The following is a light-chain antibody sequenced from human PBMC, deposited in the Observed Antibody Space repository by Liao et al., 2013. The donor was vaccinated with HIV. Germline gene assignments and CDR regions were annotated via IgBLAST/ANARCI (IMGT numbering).Light chain of an antibody. J-gene: IGLJ1*01. Sequence: SYDLTQPPSVSVSPGQTASITCSGDKLGDKYVCWYQQKPGQSPVLVIYQDTKRPSGIPERFSGSNSGNTATLTISGTQAMDEADYYCQAWDSSTFYVFGTGTKVTVL. CDR1: KLGDKY. V-gene: IGLV3-1*01. CDR2: QDT. CDR3: QAWDSSTFYV.